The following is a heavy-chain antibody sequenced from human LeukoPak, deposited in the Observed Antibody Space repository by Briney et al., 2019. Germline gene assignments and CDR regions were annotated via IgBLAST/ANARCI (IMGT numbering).Heavy chain of an antibody. Sequence: ASVKVSCKASGYTFSSYGISWVRQAPGQGLEWVGSISPYTGDTKYAERLQDRVILTTDTSTRTAYTELRSLTSHDTAVFYCARDQYDSVWGSYRPYFAFWGQGTLVTVSS. D-gene: IGHD3-16*02. V-gene: IGHV1-18*04. J-gene: IGHJ4*02. CDR3: ARDQYDSVWGSYRPYFAF. CDR1: GYTFSSYG. CDR2: ISPYTGDT.